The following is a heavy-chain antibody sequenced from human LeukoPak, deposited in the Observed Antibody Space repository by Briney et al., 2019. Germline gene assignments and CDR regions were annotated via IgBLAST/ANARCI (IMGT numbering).Heavy chain of an antibody. D-gene: IGHD6-19*01. CDR3: AKNHASSGWYVDY. Sequence: GGSLRLSCAASGFTVSSNYMSWVRQAPGKGLEWVSVIYSGGSTYYADSVKGRFTISRDNSKNTLYLQMNSLRAEDTAVYYCAKNHASSGWYVDYWGQGTLVTVSS. CDR2: IYSGGST. J-gene: IGHJ4*02. V-gene: IGHV3-53*01. CDR1: GFTVSSNY.